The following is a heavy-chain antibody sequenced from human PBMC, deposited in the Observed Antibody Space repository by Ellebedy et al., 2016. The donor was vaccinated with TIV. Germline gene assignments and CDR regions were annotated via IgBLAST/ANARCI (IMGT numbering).Heavy chain of an antibody. J-gene: IGHJ4*02. V-gene: IGHV4-39*02. CDR1: GGSISNNIYQ. CDR2: IYYSGTT. Sequence: MPSETLSLTCIVSGGSISNNIYQWDWIRQPPGKGLEWIGSIYYSGTTYYNPSLKSRVTISVDTSKNHFSLNLTSVTVADTAVYYCARGLARYTSGWYLDYWGQGTLVTVSS. CDR3: ARGLARYTSGWYLDY. D-gene: IGHD6-19*01.